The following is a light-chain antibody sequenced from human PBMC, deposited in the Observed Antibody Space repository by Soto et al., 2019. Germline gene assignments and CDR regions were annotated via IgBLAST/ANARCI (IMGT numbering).Light chain of an antibody. CDR1: SSDVGGYNY. J-gene: IGLJ2*01. CDR2: DVS. Sequence: QSVLTHPASVSGSPGQSITISCTGTSSDVGGYNYVSWYQQHPGKAPKLMIYDVSNRPSGVSNRFSGSKSGNTASLTNSVLQAEDEADYYCSSYTSSSTLGFGGGTKLTVL. V-gene: IGLV2-14*01. CDR3: SSYTSSSTLG.